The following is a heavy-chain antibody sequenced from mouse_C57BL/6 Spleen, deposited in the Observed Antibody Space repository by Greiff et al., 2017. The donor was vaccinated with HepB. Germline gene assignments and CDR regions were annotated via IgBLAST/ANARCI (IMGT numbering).Heavy chain of an antibody. V-gene: IGHV1-42*01. D-gene: IGHD2-2*01. CDR2: INPSTGGT. Sequence: VQLKESGPELVKPGASVKISCKASGYSFTGYYMNWVKQSPEKSLEWIGEINPSTGGTTYNQKFKAKATLTVDKSSSTAYMQLKSLTSEDSAVYYCARRGYGYDDYWGQGTTLTVSS. CDR3: ARRGYGYDDY. J-gene: IGHJ2*01. CDR1: GYSFTGYY.